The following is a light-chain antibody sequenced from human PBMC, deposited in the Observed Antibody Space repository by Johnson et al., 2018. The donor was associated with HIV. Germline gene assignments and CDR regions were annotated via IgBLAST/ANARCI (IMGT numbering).Light chain of an antibody. CDR2: DNN. CDR1: SSNIGNNY. CDR3: GTWDDRLGVFV. V-gene: IGLV1-51*01. Sequence: TQPPSMSAAPGQRVTISCSGRSSNIGNNYVSWYQQVPGAAPKLLIYDNNKRPSGIPDLFSGSKSGTSATLGITGLQTGDEADDYCGTWDDRLGVFVFASETKVTVL. J-gene: IGLJ1*01.